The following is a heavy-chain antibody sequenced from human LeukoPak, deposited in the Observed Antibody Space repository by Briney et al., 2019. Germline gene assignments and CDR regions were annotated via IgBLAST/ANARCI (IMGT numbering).Heavy chain of an antibody. V-gene: IGHV4-59*01. CDR1: GGSFSSYY. D-gene: IGHD6-19*01. Sequence: PSETLSLTCTVSGGSFSSYYWYWIRQPPGKGLEWIGYIYYSGSTNYNPSLKSRVTISVDTSKNQFSLKLSSVTAADTAVYYCARDPRRGGLAYAFDIWGQGTMVTVSS. CDR2: IYYSGST. J-gene: IGHJ3*02. CDR3: ARDPRRGGLAYAFDI.